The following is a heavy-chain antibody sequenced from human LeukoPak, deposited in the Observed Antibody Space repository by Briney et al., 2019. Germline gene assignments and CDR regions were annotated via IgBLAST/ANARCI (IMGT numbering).Heavy chain of an antibody. CDR1: GGSFSGYY. CDR3: ARAGGIAVAGSS. V-gene: IGHV4-34*01. J-gene: IGHJ4*02. Sequence: SETLSLTCAVYGGSFSGYYWSWIRQPPGKGLEWIGEINHSGSANYNPSLKSRVTISVDTSKNQFSLKLSSVTAADTAVYYCARAGGIAVAGSSWGQGTLVTVSS. CDR2: INHSGSA. D-gene: IGHD6-19*01.